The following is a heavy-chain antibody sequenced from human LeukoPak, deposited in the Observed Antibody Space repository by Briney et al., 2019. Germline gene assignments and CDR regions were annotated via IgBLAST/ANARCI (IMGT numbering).Heavy chain of an antibody. J-gene: IGHJ3*02. V-gene: IGHV4-30-2*01. CDR1: GGSISSGGYY. Sequence: SETLSLTCTVSGGSISSGGYYWSWIRQPPGKGLEWIGYIYHSGSTYYNPSLKSRVTISVDRSKNQFSLKLSSVTAADTAVYYCARVGQQSLGVAFDIWGQGTMVTVSS. D-gene: IGHD6-13*01. CDR3: ARVGQQSLGVAFDI. CDR2: IYHSGST.